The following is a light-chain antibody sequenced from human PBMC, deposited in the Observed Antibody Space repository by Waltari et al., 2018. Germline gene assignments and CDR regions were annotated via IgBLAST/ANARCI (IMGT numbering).Light chain of an antibody. Sequence: QSALTQPASVSGSPGQSITISCTGTSSDVGSYNLFSWYQQHPGKAPKLMVYEVTKRPSGVSTRFSGSKSGNSASLTISGLQAEDEADYYCCSYAGSSTLVFGGGTKVTVL. CDR3: CSYAGSSTLV. J-gene: IGLJ3*02. CDR2: EVT. CDR1: SSDVGSYNL. V-gene: IGLV2-23*02.